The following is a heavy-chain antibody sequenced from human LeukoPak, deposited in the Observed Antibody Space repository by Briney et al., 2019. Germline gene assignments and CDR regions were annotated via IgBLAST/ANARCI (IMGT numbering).Heavy chain of an antibody. V-gene: IGHV3-23*01. D-gene: IGHD3-10*01. J-gene: IGHJ6*03. CDR3: AKVMKGSERLTMVRGVIIKTAGLYYMDV. Sequence: AGGSLRLSCAASGFTLSIYAMSWVRQAPGKGLEWVSSISASGGSTNYADSVKGRFTISRDNSKNTVYLQMNSLRAEDTAVYYCAKVMKGSERLTMVRGVIIKTAGLYYMDVWGKGTTVTVSS. CDR1: GFTLSIYA. CDR2: ISASGGST.